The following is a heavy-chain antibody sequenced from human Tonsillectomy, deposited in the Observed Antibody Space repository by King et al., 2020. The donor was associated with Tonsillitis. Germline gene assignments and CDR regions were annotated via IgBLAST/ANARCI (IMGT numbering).Heavy chain of an antibody. J-gene: IGHJ3*02. D-gene: IGHD3-9*01. V-gene: IGHV5-51*01. CDR3: ARLGILTGQGSSAFDI. CDR1: GYSFTSYW. Sequence: QLVQSGAEVKKPGESLKISCKGSGYSFTSYWIGWVRQMHGKGLEWMGIVYPGDSNTRYSPSFQGQVTISADKSISTAYLQWSSLKASDTAIYYCARLGILTGQGSSAFDIWGQGTMVTVSS. CDR2: VYPGDSNT.